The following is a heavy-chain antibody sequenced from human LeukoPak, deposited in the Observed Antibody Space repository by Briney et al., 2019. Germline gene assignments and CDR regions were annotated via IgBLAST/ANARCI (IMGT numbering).Heavy chain of an antibody. Sequence: GASVKVSCKVSGYTLTELSMHWVRQAPGKGLEWMGGFDPEDGETIYAQKSQGRVTITEDTSTDTAYMELSSLRSEDTAVYYCATVPNTPGNYWGQGTLVTVSS. V-gene: IGHV1-24*01. CDR3: ATVPNTPGNY. J-gene: IGHJ4*02. CDR1: GYTLTELS. CDR2: FDPEDGET. D-gene: IGHD3-10*01.